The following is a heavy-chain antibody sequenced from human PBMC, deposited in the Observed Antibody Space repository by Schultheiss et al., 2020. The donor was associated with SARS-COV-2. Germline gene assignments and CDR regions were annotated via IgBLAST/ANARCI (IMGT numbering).Heavy chain of an antibody. CDR3: ARDLRGSSSMDV. D-gene: IGHD6-6*01. CDR2: IYYRGSI. V-gene: IGHV4-39*07. J-gene: IGHJ6*02. CDR1: GGSISSSSYY. Sequence: SETLSLTCTVSGGSISSSSYYWGWIRQPPGKGLEWIGTIYYRGSIYYNPSLKSRVTISVDTSKNQFSLKLSSVTAADTAVYYCARDLRGSSSMDVWGQGTTVTVSS.